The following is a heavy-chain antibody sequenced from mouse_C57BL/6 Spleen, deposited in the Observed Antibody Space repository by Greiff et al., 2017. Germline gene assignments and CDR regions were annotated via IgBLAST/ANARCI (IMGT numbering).Heavy chain of an antibody. CDR1: GFSFNTYA. V-gene: IGHV10-1*01. J-gene: IGHJ4*01. Sequence: EVHLVESGGGLVQPKGSLKLSCAASGFSFNTYAMNWVRQAPGKGLEWVARIRSKSNNYATYYADSVKDRFTISRDDSESMLYLQMNNLKTEDTAMYYCVRHRHPNNAMDYWGQGTSVTVSS. D-gene: IGHD3-1*01. CDR3: VRHRHPNNAMDY. CDR2: IRSKSNNYAT.